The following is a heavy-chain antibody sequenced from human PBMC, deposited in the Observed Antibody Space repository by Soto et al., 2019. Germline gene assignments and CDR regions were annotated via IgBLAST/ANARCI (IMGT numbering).Heavy chain of an antibody. CDR3: ARDPYGDYILGWFDP. D-gene: IGHD4-17*01. V-gene: IGHV3-30-3*01. J-gene: IGHJ5*02. CDR1: GFTFSSYA. CDR2: ISYDGSNK. Sequence: QVQLVESGGGVVQPGRSQRLSCAASGFTFSSYAMHWVRQAPGKGLEWVAVISYDGSNKYYADSVKGRFTISRDNSKNTLYLQMNSLRAEDTAVYYCARDPYGDYILGWFDPWGQGTLVTVSS.